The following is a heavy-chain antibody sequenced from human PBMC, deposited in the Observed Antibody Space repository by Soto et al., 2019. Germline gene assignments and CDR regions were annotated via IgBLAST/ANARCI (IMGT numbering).Heavy chain of an antibody. V-gene: IGHV3-9*01. CDR2: ISWNSGSI. CDR1: GFTFDDYA. CDR3: AKGRGNSWYAPFDY. Sequence: SLRLSCAASGFTFDDYAMHWVRQAPGKGLEWVSGISWNSGSIGYADSVKGRFTISRDNAKNSLYLQMNSLRAEDTALYYCAKGRGNSWYAPFDYWGQGTLVTVSS. J-gene: IGHJ4*02. D-gene: IGHD6-13*01.